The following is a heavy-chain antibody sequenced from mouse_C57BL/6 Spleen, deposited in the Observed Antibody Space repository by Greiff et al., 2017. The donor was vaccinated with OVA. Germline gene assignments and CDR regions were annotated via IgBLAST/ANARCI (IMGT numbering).Heavy chain of an antibody. CDR1: GYTFTSYW. V-gene: IGHV1-55*01. D-gene: IGHD1-1*01. J-gene: IGHJ1*03. CDR3: AKTEDGSRV. CDR2: IYPGSGST. Sequence: QVHVKQPGAELVKPGASVKMSCKASGYTFTSYWITWVKQRPGQGLEWIGDIYPGSGSTNYNEKFKSKATLTVDTSSSTAYMQLSSLTSEDSAVYYCAKTEDGSRVWGTGTTVTVSS.